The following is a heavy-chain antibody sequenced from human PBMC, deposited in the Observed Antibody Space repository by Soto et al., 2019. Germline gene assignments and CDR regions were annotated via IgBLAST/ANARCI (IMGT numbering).Heavy chain of an antibody. Sequence: LRLSCAASGLTFSSYAMSLVRQAPGKGLEWVSHISNSGRSTKYADSVKGRFTISRDNSKNTLYLQMNSLRAEDTAIYYCAKDALAYYDFWSWGQGTLVTVSS. CDR3: AKDALAYYDFWS. D-gene: IGHD3-3*01. CDR1: GLTFSSYA. CDR2: ISNSGRST. V-gene: IGHV3-23*01. J-gene: IGHJ4*02.